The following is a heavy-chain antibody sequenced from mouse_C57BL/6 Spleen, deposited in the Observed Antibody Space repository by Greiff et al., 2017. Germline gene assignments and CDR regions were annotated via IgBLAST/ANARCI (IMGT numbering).Heavy chain of an antibody. V-gene: IGHV1-66*01. J-gene: IGHJ2*01. CDR1: GYSFTSYY. CDR3: ARKGDTLDY. CDR2: IYPGSGNT. Sequence: VKLMESGPELVKPGASVKISCKASGYSFTSYYIHWVKQRPGQGLEWIGWIYPGSGNTKYNEKFKGKATLTADTSSSTAYMQLSSLTSEDSAVYYCARKGDTLDYWGQGTTLTVSS.